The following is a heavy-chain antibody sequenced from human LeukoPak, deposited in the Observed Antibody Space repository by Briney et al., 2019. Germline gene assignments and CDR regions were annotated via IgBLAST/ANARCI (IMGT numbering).Heavy chain of an antibody. J-gene: IGHJ4*02. CDR2: ISSSGSTI. V-gene: IGHV3-11*01. CDR1: GFTFSDYY. D-gene: IGHD1-14*01. Sequence: GGSLRLSCAASGFTFSDYYMSWIRLAPGKGLEWVSYISSSGSTIYYADSVKGRFTISRDNAKNSLYLQMNSLRAEDTAFYYCAKDIRRSYSAFDSWGQGTLVTVSS. CDR3: AKDIRRSYSAFDS.